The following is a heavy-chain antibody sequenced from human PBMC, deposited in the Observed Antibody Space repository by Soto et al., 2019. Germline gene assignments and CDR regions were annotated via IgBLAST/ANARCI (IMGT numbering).Heavy chain of an antibody. CDR3: ASSRVGATRSDYYFDY. D-gene: IGHD1-26*01. J-gene: IGHJ4*02. CDR1: GGTFSSYA. CDR2: IIPIFGTA. V-gene: IGHV1-69*06. Sequence: SVKVSCKASGGTFSSYAISWVRQAPGQGLEWMGGIIPIFGTANYAQKFQGRVTITADKSTSTAYMELSSLRSEDTAVYYCASSRVGATRSDYYFDYWGQGTLVTVSS.